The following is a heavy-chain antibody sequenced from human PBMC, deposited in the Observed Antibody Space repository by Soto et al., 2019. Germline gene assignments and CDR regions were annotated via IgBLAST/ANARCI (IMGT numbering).Heavy chain of an antibody. Sequence: QVQLVQSGAEVKKPGASVKVSCKASGYTFTSHKINWVRQATGQGLEWMGWMDPDSGKTAYVQKFQGRVTMTRNTSIGTAYMELNSPRSEDTAMYYCPRQHDDYWGGFNWFDPWGQGTLVNVSS. CDR3: PRQHDDYWGGFNWFDP. V-gene: IGHV1-8*01. D-gene: IGHD3-3*01. CDR1: GYTFTSHK. CDR2: MDPDSGKT. J-gene: IGHJ5*02.